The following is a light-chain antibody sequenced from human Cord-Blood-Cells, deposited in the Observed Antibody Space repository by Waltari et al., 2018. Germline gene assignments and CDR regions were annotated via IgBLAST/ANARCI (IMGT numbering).Light chain of an antibody. J-gene: IGLJ2*01. CDR1: SSDVGGYNY. CDR3: CSYAGSYTVV. CDR2: DVS. Sequence: QSALTQPRSVSGSPGQSVTISCTGTSSDVGGYNYLSWYQQHPGKAPKPMIYDVSKRPSGVPDRFSGSKSGNTASLTISGLQAEDEADYYCCSYAGSYTVVFGGGTKLTVL. V-gene: IGLV2-11*01.